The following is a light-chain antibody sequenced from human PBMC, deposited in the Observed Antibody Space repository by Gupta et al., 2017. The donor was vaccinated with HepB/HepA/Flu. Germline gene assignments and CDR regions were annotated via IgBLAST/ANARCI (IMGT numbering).Light chain of an antibody. V-gene: IGLV2-11*01. CDR3: CSYAGGHTWV. J-gene: IGLJ2*01. Sequence: QSSLTQPRSVSGSPGQSVTIFCTGTNSDIGGYNYVSWYQHHPGKAPRLMIYDVNKRPSGVPDRFSGSKSGDTASLTISGLQAEDESDYHCCSYAGGHTWVFGGGTKVTVL. CDR2: DVN. CDR1: NSDIGGYNY.